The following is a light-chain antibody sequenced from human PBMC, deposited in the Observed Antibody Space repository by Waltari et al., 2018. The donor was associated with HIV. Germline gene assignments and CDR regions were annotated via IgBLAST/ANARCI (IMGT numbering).Light chain of an antibody. Sequence: QPVVTQSSSASASLGSSAELTCTLSSGHSSYIIAWHQQQPGKAPRYLMKVEGSGTYNKGSGVPDRFSGSSSGADRYLTISNVQSDDEADYYCETWDSTIRVFGGGTKLTVL. J-gene: IGLJ3*02. CDR3: ETWDSTIRV. CDR2: VEGSGTY. CDR1: SGHSSYI. V-gene: IGLV4-60*03.